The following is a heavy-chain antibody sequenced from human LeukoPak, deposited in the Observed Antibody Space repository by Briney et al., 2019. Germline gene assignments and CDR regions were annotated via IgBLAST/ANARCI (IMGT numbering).Heavy chain of an antibody. J-gene: IGHJ4*02. D-gene: IGHD5-24*01. CDR2: TSFDGDDT. V-gene: IGHV3-30*03. CDR1: GFTFRTYG. Sequence: GRSLRLSCAASGFTFRTYGMHWVRQAPGKGLEWVAATSFDGDDTYYLDSVKGRFTISRDNSKNTLYLQMNSLRAEDTAVYYCARSSRGGMAINFDYWGQGTLVTVSS. CDR3: ARSSRGGMAINFDY.